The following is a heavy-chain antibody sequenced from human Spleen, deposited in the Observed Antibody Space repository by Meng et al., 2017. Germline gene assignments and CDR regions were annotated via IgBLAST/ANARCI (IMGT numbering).Heavy chain of an antibody. J-gene: IGHJ4*02. Sequence: GESLKISCATSGFTFSTIYMHWVRQAPGKGLEWVAVISDDGNNKYYADSVKGRFTISRDNSDNTLYLQMDSLRVEDTAVYYCARVEAIWQWLVSHWGQGTLVTVSS. CDR3: ARVEAIWQWLVSH. CDR2: ISDDGNNK. CDR1: GFTFSTIY. D-gene: IGHD6-19*01. V-gene: IGHV3-30*03.